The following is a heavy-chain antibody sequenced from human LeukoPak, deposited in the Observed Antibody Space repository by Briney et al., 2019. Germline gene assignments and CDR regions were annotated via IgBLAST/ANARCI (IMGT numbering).Heavy chain of an antibody. CDR3: ARFNSGYDLGGNYYYYYYMDV. D-gene: IGHD5-12*01. CDR2: ISSSGSTI. J-gene: IGHJ6*03. CDR1: GFTFSSYE. Sequence: GGSLRLSCAASGFTFSSYEMNWVRQAPGKGLEWVSYISSSGSTIYYADSVKGRFTISRDNAKNSLYLQMNSLRAEDTAVYYCARFNSGYDLGGNYYYYYYMDVWGKGTTVTISS. V-gene: IGHV3-48*03.